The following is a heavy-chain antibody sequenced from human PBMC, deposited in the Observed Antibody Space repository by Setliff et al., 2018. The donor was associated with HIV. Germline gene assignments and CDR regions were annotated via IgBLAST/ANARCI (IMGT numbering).Heavy chain of an antibody. CDR3: ARVITMVWTTFDP. CDR2: IDHSGGT. CDR1: GGSISNPSSY. V-gene: IGHV4-39*07. Sequence: SETLSLTCTVSGGSISNPSSYWGWIRQPPGKGLEWIGEIDHSGGTNYNPSLKSRVTISLDKSKNHFSLELRSVTAADTAVYYCARVITMVWTTFDPWGQGTLVTVSS. D-gene: IGHD3-10*01. J-gene: IGHJ5*02.